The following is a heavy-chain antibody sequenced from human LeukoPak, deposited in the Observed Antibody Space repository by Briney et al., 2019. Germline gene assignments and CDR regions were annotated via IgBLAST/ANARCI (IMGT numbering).Heavy chain of an antibody. V-gene: IGHV4-39*07. CDR2: IYYSVTT. CDR3: ARLRGASSGWTFDY. D-gene: IGHD6-25*01. J-gene: IGHJ4*02. CDR1: GGSISSSDYY. Sequence: SETLSLTCTVSGGSISSSDYYWGWIRQPPGNGLEWIGSIYYSVTTYYNPSLKSRVTISVDTSKNQFSLKLSSVTAADTAVYYCARLRGASSGWTFDYWGQGTLVTVSS.